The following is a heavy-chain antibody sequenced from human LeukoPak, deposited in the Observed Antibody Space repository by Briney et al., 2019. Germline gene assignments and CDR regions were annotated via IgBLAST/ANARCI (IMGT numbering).Heavy chain of an antibody. CDR1: GGSISGYY. Sequence: SATLSLTCTVSGGSISGYYWSWIRQPPGKGLEWIGYIYHSATTNSNPSLKSRVTISVDTSKNQFSLKLSSVTAADTAVYYCARGDYYDSSGYYLYWGQGTLVTVSS. D-gene: IGHD3-22*01. V-gene: IGHV4-59*08. CDR2: IYHSATT. J-gene: IGHJ4*01. CDR3: ARGDYYDSSGYYLY.